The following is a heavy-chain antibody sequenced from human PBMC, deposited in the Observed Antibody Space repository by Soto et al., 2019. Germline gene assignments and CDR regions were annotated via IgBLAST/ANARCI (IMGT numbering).Heavy chain of an antibody. D-gene: IGHD3-10*01. V-gene: IGHV1-69*01. J-gene: IGHJ5*02. CDR1: GYTFNTHA. CDR2: ILPIFGTA. Sequence: QVHLVQSGAEVKEPGSSVRVSCKASGYTFNTHAIHWLRQAPGQGPEWMGVILPIFGTANYVERFQGRLTNPADEATSTAYMELSGLTSDETALYCCAQGEKGWIIYPSALPSWGQGTRVTVSS. CDR3: AQGEKGWIIYPSALPS.